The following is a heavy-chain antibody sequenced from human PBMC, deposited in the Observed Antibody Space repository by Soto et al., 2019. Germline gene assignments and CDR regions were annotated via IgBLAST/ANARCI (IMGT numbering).Heavy chain of an antibody. J-gene: IGHJ4*02. CDR2: IRGTTTI. CDR3: ARDLSWAFDH. CDR1: GFSFRDHS. D-gene: IGHD6-13*01. Sequence: DVQLVESGGGLVQPGGSLRLSCAASGFSFRDHSMNWVRQAPGKGLEWISYIRGTTTISYADSVKGRFTISRDNAENSLYLQMNSLRDEDTAVYYSARDLSWAFDHWGQGALVTVSS. V-gene: IGHV3-48*02.